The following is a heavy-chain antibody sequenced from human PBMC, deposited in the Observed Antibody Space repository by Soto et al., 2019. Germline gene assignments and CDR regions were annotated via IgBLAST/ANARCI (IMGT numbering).Heavy chain of an antibody. D-gene: IGHD6-13*01. CDR1: GFTFGDYA. CDR2: IRSKAYGGTT. CDR3: TRDATYIAAAGRGVNYYYGMDV. V-gene: IGHV3-49*04. Sequence: PGGSLRLSCTASGFTFGDYAMSWVRQAPGKGLEWVGFIRSKAYGGTTEYAASVKGRFTIARDDSKSIAYLQMNSLKTEDTAVYYCTRDATYIAAAGRGVNYYYGMDVWGQGTTVTVSS. J-gene: IGHJ6*02.